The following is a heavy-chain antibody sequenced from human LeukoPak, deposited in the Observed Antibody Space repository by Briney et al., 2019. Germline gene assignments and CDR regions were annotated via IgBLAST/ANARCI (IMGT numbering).Heavy chain of an antibody. CDR3: ARVRPDYFDY. CDR1: GYTFTSYG. J-gene: IGHJ4*02. D-gene: IGHD6-6*01. V-gene: IGHV1-18*01. Sequence: ASVKLSCKASGYTFTSYGISWVRQAPGQGLEWMGWISAYKGNTNYAQKLQGRVTMTTDTSTSTAYMELRSLRSDDTAVYYWARVRPDYFDYWGQGTLVTVPS. CDR2: ISAYKGNT.